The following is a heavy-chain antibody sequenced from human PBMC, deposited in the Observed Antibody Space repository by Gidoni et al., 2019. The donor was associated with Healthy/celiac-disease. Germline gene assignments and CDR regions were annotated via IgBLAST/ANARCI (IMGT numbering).Heavy chain of an antibody. CDR1: GGSISSYY. J-gene: IGHJ4*02. V-gene: IGHV4-59*08. CDR2: IYYSGST. Sequence: QVQLQESGPGLVKPSETLSLTCTVSGGSISSYYWSWIRQPPGKGLEWIGYIYYSGSTNYNPSLKSRVTISVDTSKNQFSLKLSSVTAADTAVYYCARAGYSYGYVYWGQGTLVTVSS. CDR3: ARAGYSYGYVY. D-gene: IGHD5-18*01.